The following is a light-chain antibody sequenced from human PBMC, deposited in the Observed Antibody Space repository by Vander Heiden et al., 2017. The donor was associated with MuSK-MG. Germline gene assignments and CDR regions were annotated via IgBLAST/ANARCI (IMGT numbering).Light chain of an antibody. CDR3: QQYGSSPWT. Sequence: ELVLTQSAATLSSSPGDRATLSCRASPRCGRRQLAWYLRKPGQAHRLLIYDTSNRAPGIPDRFSGSGSGTDFTLTIRRLEPEDFGIYYCQQYGSSPWTFGQGTKVEIK. CDR1: PRCGRRQ. CDR2: DTS. V-gene: IGKV3-20*01. J-gene: IGKJ1*01.